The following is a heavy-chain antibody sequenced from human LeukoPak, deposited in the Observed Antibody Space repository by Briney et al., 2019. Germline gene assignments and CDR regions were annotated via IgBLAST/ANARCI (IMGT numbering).Heavy chain of an antibody. CDR3: ASSHDAFDI. CDR1: DDSITMYY. CDR2: VDHTGST. J-gene: IGHJ3*02. Sequence: SETLSLTCSVSDDSITMYYWTWIRQPPGKGLEWIGYVDHTGSTNFNPSLNGRVSISRDTTKNLFSLKLSSVTAADTAVYYCASSHDAFDIWGQGTMVTVSS. V-gene: IGHV4-59*12.